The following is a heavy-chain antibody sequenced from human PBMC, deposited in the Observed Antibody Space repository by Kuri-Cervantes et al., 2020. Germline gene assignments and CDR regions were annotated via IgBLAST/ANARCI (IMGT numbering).Heavy chain of an antibody. Sequence: SETLSLTCTVSGGSISSYYWSWIRQPPGKGLEWIGEINHSGSTNYNPSLKSRVTISVDTSKSQFSLKLSSVTAADTAVYYCARVGVAAAGADYYYMDVWGKGTTVTVSS. CDR1: GGSISSYY. V-gene: IGHV4-34*01. CDR3: ARVGVAAAGADYYYMDV. D-gene: IGHD6-13*01. J-gene: IGHJ6*03. CDR2: INHSGST.